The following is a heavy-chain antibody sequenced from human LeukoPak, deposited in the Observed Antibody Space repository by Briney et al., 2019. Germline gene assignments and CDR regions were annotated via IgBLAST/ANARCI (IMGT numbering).Heavy chain of an antibody. Sequence: ASVKVSCKASGYTFTSYGISWVRQAPGQGLEWMGWISAYNGNTNYAQKLQGRVTMTRDTSTSTVYMELSSLRSEDTAVYYCARAGYYDYSGSNLDYWGQGTLVTVSS. V-gene: IGHV1-18*01. CDR3: ARAGYYDYSGSNLDY. CDR2: ISAYNGNT. D-gene: IGHD3-22*01. J-gene: IGHJ4*02. CDR1: GYTFTSYG.